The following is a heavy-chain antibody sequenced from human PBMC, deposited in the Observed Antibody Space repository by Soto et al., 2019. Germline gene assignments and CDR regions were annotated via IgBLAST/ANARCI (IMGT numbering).Heavy chain of an antibody. Sequence: SVKVSCKASGGTFSSYAISWVRQAPGQGLEWMGGIIPIFGTANYAQKFQGRVTITADESTSTAYMELSSLRSEDTAVYYCARNPRSGPAFDIWGQGTMVTVSS. CDR3: ARNPRSGPAFDI. V-gene: IGHV1-69*13. J-gene: IGHJ3*02. CDR1: GGTFSSYA. CDR2: IIPIFGTA.